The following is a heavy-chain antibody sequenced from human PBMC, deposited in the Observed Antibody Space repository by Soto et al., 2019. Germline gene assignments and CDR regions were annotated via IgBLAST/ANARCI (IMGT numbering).Heavy chain of an antibody. CDR2: ISSSGDAI. CDR3: ARDRGGFSP. J-gene: IGHJ5*02. V-gene: IGHV3-11*01. CDR1: GFAFSDYY. D-gene: IGHD4-17*01. Sequence: GGSLRLSCAASGFAFSDYYMNWIRQTPEKGLEWVAYISSSGDAIYYAHSVKGRFTISRDNAKNSVYLEMSSLRVEDTAVYYCARDRGGFSPWSQGALVTVSS.